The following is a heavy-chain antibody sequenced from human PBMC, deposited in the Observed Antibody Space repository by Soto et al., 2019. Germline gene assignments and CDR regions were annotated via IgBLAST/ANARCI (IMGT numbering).Heavy chain of an antibody. CDR3: ARDLAKGGGSAGFDY. J-gene: IGHJ4*02. D-gene: IGHD1-26*01. Sequence: ASVKVSCKASGYTFTVYYMHWGRQAPGQGLEWMGWINPKSGGTMYPQKFQGRVTMTWDTSISTAYMALTRLGSDDTAVYYCARDLAKGGGSAGFDYWGQGTLVTVSS. V-gene: IGHV1-2*02. CDR1: GYTFTVYY. CDR2: INPKSGGT.